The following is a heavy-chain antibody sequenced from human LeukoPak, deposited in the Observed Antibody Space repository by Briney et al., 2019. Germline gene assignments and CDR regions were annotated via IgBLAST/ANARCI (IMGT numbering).Heavy chain of an antibody. CDR2: IYPGDSDT. V-gene: IGHV5-51*01. CDR1: GYSFTSYW. CDR3: AREIAAAGTEDWFDP. D-gene: IGHD6-13*01. Sequence: GESLKIPCKGSGYSFTSYWIGWGRQMPGKGLEWMGIIYPGDSDTRYSPSFQGQVTISADKSISTAYLQWSSLKASDTAMYYCAREIAAAGTEDWFDPWGQGTLVTVSS. J-gene: IGHJ5*02.